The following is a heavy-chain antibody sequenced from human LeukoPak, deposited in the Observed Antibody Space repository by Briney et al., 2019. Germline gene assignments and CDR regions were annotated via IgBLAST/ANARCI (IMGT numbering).Heavy chain of an antibody. V-gene: IGHV4-34*01. Sequence: ETLSLTCAVYGGSFSGYYWGWIRQSPGKGLEWIGEINHSGSTNYNPSLKSRVTISVDTSKNQFSLKRSSVTAADTAMYYCARGWTLKTPLGRVAGTSSRRGRYFDYWGQGTLVTVSS. CDR2: INHSGST. J-gene: IGHJ4*01. CDR1: GGSFSGYY. CDR3: ARGWTLKTPLGRVAGTSSRRGRYFDY. D-gene: IGHD6-19*01.